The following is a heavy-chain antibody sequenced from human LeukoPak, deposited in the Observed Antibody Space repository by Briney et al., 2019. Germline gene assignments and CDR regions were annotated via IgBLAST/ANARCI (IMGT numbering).Heavy chain of an antibody. CDR2: INPNSGGT. Sequence: ASVKVSCKASGYTFTGYYMHWVRQAPGQGLEWMGWINPNSGGTNYAQKFQGRVTMTTDTSTSTAYMELRSLRSDDTAVYYCARLRGLRLGELSSSPTFDYWGQGTLVTVSS. CDR1: GYTFTGYY. CDR3: ARLRGLRLGELSSSPTFDY. J-gene: IGHJ4*02. D-gene: IGHD3-16*02. V-gene: IGHV1-2*02.